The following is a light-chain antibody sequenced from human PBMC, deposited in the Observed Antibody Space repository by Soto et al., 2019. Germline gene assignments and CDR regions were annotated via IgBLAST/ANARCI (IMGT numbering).Light chain of an antibody. V-gene: IGKV1-33*01. CDR1: QDISKF. CDR2: DAS. Sequence: DIQMTQSPSSLSASVGDRVTITCQASQDISKFLNWYQLEPGKAPRLLIFDASSVETGVPSRFSGSGSGTHFTFTIDSLQAEDLATYYCQQYEDLPLTFGGGTTVEI. CDR3: QQYEDLPLT. J-gene: IGKJ4*01.